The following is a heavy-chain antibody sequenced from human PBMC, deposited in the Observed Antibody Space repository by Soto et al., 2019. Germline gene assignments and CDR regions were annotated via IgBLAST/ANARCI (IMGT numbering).Heavy chain of an antibody. V-gene: IGHV3-30*18. CDR1: GFTFSSYG. Sequence: QVQLVESGGGVVQPGRSLRLSCAASGFTFSSYGMHWVRQAPGKGLEWVAVIIYDGSTKYYADSVKGRFIISRDNSMSTLYLQMKSLRAEDTAVYYCAKDRMGAGVRGYFDYWGQGTLVTVSS. J-gene: IGHJ4*02. D-gene: IGHD3-10*01. CDR2: IIYDGSTK. CDR3: AKDRMGAGVRGYFDY.